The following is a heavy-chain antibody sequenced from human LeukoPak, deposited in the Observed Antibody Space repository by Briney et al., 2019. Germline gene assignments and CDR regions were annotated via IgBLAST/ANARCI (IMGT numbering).Heavy chain of an antibody. Sequence: GWSLRLSCAASGFIVSNNYMSWVRQAPGMGLEWVSVIYRSGSTYYADSVKGRFTIFRDNSNNTVYLQMNSLRAEDTAVYYCASGRYYNYWGQGALVTVSS. J-gene: IGHJ4*02. V-gene: IGHV3-66*01. CDR2: IYRSGST. CDR1: GFIVSNNY. CDR3: ASGRYYNY. D-gene: IGHD1-26*01.